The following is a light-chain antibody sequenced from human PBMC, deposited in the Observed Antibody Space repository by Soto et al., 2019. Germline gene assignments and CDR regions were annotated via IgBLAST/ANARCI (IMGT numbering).Light chain of an antibody. J-gene: IGLJ1*01. CDR3: SLYTTSSTPSYV. V-gene: IGLV2-14*01. CDR2: EVN. CDR1: SFDVDDYNS. Sequence: QSVLTHPACVSGSPGQSITISCTGTSFDVDDYNSVSWYQQPPGKAPKLIIYEVNNRPSGVSNRFSGSNSDNTASLTISGLQAEDEADYYCSLYTTSSTPSYVFGTGTKVTVL.